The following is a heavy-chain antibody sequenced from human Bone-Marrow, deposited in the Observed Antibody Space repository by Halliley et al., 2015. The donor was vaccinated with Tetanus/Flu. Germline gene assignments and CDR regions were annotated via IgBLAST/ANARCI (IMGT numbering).Heavy chain of an antibody. J-gene: IGHJ6*02. CDR1: GGSFSGDY. D-gene: IGHD2-2*01. CDR3: ARGRIFRVVPPAHFGLDV. CDR2: INHTGST. Sequence: GLVKPSETLSLACGIYGGSFSGDYWSWIRQSPGKGLEWIGEINHTGSTTYNPSLMSRVTISVETSKNQFSLKLTSVTAADTAVYYCARGRIFRVVPPAHFGLDVWGQGTTVTVSS. V-gene: IGHV4-34*01.